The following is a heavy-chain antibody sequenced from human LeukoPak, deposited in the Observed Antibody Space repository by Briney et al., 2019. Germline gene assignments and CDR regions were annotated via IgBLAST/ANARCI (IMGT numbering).Heavy chain of an antibody. D-gene: IGHD2-21*02. CDR2: IIPIFGTA. J-gene: IGHJ4*02. CDR1: GYTFTSYG. V-gene: IGHV1-69*13. Sequence: SVKVSCKASGYTFTSYGISWVRQAPGQGLEWMGGIIPIFGTANYAQKFQGRVTITADESTSTAYMELSSLRSEDTAVYYCARYPITGVTAMYYFDYWGQGTLVTVSS. CDR3: ARYPITGVTAMYYFDY.